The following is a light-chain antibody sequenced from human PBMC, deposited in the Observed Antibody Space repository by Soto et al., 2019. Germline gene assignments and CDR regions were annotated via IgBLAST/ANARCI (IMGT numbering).Light chain of an antibody. CDR3: SSFVAGNNYWV. CDR2: EVT. Sequence: QSALTQPPSASGSPGRSVTISCTRTSSDVGGYDYVSWFQQHPGKAPKLIIYEVTKRPSGVPDRFSASKSGNTASLTVSGLQAEDEADYYCSSFVAGNNYWVFGGGTKLTVL. J-gene: IGLJ3*02. V-gene: IGLV2-8*01. CDR1: SSDVGGYDY.